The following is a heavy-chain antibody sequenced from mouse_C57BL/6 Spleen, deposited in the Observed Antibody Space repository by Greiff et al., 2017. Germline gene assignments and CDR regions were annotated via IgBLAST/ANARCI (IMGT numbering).Heavy chain of an antibody. V-gene: IGHV1-22*01. D-gene: IGHD2-9*01. CDR2: INPNNGGT. J-gene: IGHJ2*01. Sequence: EVQLQQSGPELVKPGASVKMSCKASGYTFTDYNMHWVKQSHGKSLEWIGYINPNNGGTSYNQKFKGKATLTVNKSSSTAYMELRSLTSEDTAVYYCAKPTMVTTFDYWGQGTTLTVSS. CDR3: AKPTMVTTFDY. CDR1: GYTFTDYN.